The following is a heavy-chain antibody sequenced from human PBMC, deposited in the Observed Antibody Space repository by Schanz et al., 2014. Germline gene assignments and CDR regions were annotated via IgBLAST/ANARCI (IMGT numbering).Heavy chain of an antibody. D-gene: IGHD3-10*01. J-gene: IGHJ4*02. CDR2: ISAYNGNT. Sequence: QLQLVQSGPEVAEPGSSVKVSCKTSGGTFSNHGITWVRQAPGQGLEWLGWISAYNGNTNYAQKLQGRVTLTTDTSTSTAYMELRSLRSDDTAVYYCARDLSYGSGSYGYWGQGTLVTVSS. V-gene: IGHV1-18*01. CDR1: GGTFSNHG. CDR3: ARDLSYGSGSYGY.